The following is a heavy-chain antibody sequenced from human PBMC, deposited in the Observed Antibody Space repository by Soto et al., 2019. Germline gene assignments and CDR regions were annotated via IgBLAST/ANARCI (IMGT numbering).Heavy chain of an antibody. Sequence: LRLCCAACGFSLRRASMNWVRRVPGKGLEWVASISSGSSCTWYADSVKGRFIISRDNAQNSLFLQMNTLRPEDTAMYYCARVAYWGPGTQVTVSS. J-gene: IGHJ4*02. CDR1: GFSLRRAS. CDR3: ARVAY. V-gene: IGHV3-21*01. CDR2: ISSGSSCT.